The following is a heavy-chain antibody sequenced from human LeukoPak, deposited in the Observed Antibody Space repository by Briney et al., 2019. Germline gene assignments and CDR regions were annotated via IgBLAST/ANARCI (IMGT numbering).Heavy chain of an antibody. CDR1: GGSLSSSSYY. V-gene: IGHV4-39*01. J-gene: IGHJ3*02. CDR3: ATQDIVVVPGPQGAFDI. CDR2: IYYSGST. D-gene: IGHD2-2*01. Sequence: PSETLSLTCTVSGGSLSSSSYYWGWIRQPPGKGLEWIGSIYYSGSTYYNPSLKSRVTISVDTSKNQFSLKLSSVTAADTAVYYCATQDIVVVPGPQGAFDIWGQGTMVTVSS.